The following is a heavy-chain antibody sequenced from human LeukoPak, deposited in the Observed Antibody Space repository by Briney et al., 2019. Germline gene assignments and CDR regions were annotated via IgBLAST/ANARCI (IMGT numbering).Heavy chain of an antibody. CDR1: GGSFSGYY. V-gene: IGHV4-34*01. CDR2: INHSGST. Sequence: SETLSLTCAVYGGSFSGYYWSWIRQPPGKGLEWIGEINHSGSTNYNPSLKSRVTISVDTSKNQFSLKLSSVTAADAAVYYCARGRRNWFDPWGQGTLVTVSS. J-gene: IGHJ5*02. CDR3: ARGRRNWFDP.